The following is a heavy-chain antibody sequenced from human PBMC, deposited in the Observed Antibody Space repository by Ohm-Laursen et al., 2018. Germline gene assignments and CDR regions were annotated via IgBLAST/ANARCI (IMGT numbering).Heavy chain of an antibody. J-gene: IGHJ4*02. CDR3: ARARSLNGDYVGIDY. D-gene: IGHD4-17*01. Sequence: SLRLSCAASGFTFSSYWMHWVRHVPGKGLVWVSRVESDGSGTTYADSVKGRFTISRDNAKNTLYLQMNSLRAEDTAVYYCARARSLNGDYVGIDYWGQGTLVTVSS. CDR2: VESDGSGT. V-gene: IGHV3-74*01. CDR1: GFTFSSYW.